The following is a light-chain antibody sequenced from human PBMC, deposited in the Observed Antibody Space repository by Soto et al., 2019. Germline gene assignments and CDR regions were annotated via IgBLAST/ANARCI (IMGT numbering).Light chain of an antibody. CDR2: KAS. Sequence: DIQMTQSPSTLSASVGDRVTITCRASQSIINWLAWYQQKPGKAPKLLIYKASSLESGVPSRFSGSGSGTEFTLTISSLQPDDFGTYYCQEYNSYWTFGQGTKVDI. J-gene: IGKJ1*01. CDR1: QSIINW. V-gene: IGKV1-5*03. CDR3: QEYNSYWT.